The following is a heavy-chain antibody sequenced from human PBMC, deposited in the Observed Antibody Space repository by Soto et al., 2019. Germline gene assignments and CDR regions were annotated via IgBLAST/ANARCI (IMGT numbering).Heavy chain of an antibody. CDR3: ARDRGYSYGYSYYYGMDV. V-gene: IGHV4-61*01. Sequence: QVQLQESGPGLVKPSETLSLTCTVSGGSVNSGNYYWSWVRQPPGKGLEWIGYIYYLGSTDYNPPLKSRVTMSLDTSKNQFSLKLSSVTAAETAVYYCARDRGYSYGYSYYYGMDVWGQGTTVTVSS. D-gene: IGHD5-18*01. CDR2: IYYLGST. CDR1: GGSVNSGNYY. J-gene: IGHJ6*02.